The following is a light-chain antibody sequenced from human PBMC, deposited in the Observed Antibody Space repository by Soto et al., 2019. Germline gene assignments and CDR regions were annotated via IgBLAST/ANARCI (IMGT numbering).Light chain of an antibody. J-gene: IGKJ1*01. Sequence: DIQVTQSPSTLSASVGDRVTITCRASQSLIGWLAWYQQEPGKAPNLLIYMASTLASGVPSRFSGSGSGTEFSITISSLQADDFASSCCQHYYGYSWTFGQGTKG. V-gene: IGKV1-5*03. CDR2: MAS. CDR1: QSLIGW. CDR3: QHYYGYSWT.